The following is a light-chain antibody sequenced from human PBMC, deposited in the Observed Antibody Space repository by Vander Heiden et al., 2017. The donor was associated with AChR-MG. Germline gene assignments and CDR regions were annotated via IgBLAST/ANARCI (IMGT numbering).Light chain of an antibody. V-gene: IGKV1-39*01. CDR3: QQSYSTPRT. CDR1: QSISSY. Sequence: DIHIPQSPSSLSPSVADSVTLPCRASQSISSYLKWYQQKPGKAPKLLIYAASSLRSGVPSRWSGSGSGTEFTLTISSLQAEDFATYYCQQSYSTPRTFGQGTKVEIK. CDR2: AAS. J-gene: IGKJ1*01.